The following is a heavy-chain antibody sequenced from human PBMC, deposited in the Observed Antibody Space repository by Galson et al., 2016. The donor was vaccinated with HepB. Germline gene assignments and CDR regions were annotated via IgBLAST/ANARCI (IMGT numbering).Heavy chain of an antibody. CDR3: TQAGGDY. D-gene: IGHD3-10*01. V-gene: IGHV3-15*01. CDR2: IRNKAEGGTT. Sequence: SLRLSCAASGLTFSDAWMSWVRQAPGKGLEWVGHIRNKAEGGTTDYAAAVRDRFSISRDDSKNTVYLQMNSLKPEDTAVYYCTQAGGDYWGQGAMVTVSS. J-gene: IGHJ4*02. CDR1: GLTFSDAW.